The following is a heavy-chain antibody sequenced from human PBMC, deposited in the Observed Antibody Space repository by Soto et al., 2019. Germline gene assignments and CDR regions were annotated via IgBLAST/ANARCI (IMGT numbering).Heavy chain of an antibody. Sequence: QVQLQESGPGLVKPSETLSLTCTVSGGSISSYYWSWIRQPPGKGLEWIGYIYYSGSTNYNPSLKSRVTLPVDTSKNQFSLKLSSVTAADTALYYCARRYSWTEDDNWFDPWGQGTLVTVSS. CDR2: IYYSGST. D-gene: IGHD1-1*01. CDR3: ARRYSWTEDDNWFDP. J-gene: IGHJ5*02. CDR1: GGSISSYY. V-gene: IGHV4-59*08.